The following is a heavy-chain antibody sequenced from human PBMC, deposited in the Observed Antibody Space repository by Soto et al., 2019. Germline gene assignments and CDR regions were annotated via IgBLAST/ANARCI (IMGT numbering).Heavy chain of an antibody. CDR1: GGSISSSSYY. J-gene: IGHJ4*02. Sequence: SETLSLTCTVSGGSISSSSYYWGWIRQPPGKGLEWIGSIYYSGSTYYNPSLKSRVTMSVDTSKNQFSLKLSSVTAADTAVYYCARQAGLWFGEADFDYWGQGTLVTVSS. D-gene: IGHD3-10*01. CDR3: ARQAGLWFGEADFDY. CDR2: IYYSGST. V-gene: IGHV4-39*01.